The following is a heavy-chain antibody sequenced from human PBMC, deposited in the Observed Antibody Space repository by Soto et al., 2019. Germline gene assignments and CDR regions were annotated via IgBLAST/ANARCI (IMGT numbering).Heavy chain of an antibody. CDR1: GDSISTYY. V-gene: IGHV4-59*01. Sequence: SETLSLTCTVSGDSISTYYWTWIRQPPGKGLEWIGYIYNSATTKYNPSPKSRVTMSVDTSKNQFSLKLSSVTTADTAVYYCARGRFDFIWGTPAPYLDYWGQGALVTVSS. CDR3: ARGRFDFIWGTPAPYLDY. CDR2: IYNSATT. D-gene: IGHD3-16*01. J-gene: IGHJ4*02.